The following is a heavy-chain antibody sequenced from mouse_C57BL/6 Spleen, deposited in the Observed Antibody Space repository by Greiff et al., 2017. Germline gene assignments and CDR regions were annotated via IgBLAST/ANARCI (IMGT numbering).Heavy chain of an antibody. CDR2: IDPEDGDT. V-gene: IGHV14-1*01. CDR3: TTRYYSKSSFAY. D-gene: IGHD2-5*01. J-gene: IGHJ3*01. Sequence: EVQLQQSGAELVRPGASVKLSCTASGITINDYYMHWVKQRPEQGLEWIGRIDPEDGDTEYAPKFQGKATMTADTSSNTAYLQLSSLTSEDTAVYYCTTRYYSKSSFAYWGQGTLVTVSA. CDR1: GITINDYY.